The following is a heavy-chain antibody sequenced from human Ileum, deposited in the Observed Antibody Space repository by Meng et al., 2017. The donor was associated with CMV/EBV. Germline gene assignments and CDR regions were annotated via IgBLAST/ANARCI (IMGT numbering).Heavy chain of an antibody. J-gene: IGHJ5*02. Sequence: HLQLQQLCPVMMNASRTRAPTSTGSGGSIRSTTYYCGWIRQPPGKGLELIGSTNYTGTTNYNPSLKSRVTISVDTSKNHFSLKLNSVTAADAAVYYWASHYYYGSGNYLPFDPWGRGTLVTVSS. CDR1: GGSIRSTTYY. CDR3: ASHYYYGSGNYLPFDP. V-gene: IGHV4-39*07. D-gene: IGHD3-10*01. CDR2: TNYTGTT.